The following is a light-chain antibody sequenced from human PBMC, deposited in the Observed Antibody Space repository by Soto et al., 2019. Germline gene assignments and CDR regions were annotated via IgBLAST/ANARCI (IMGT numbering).Light chain of an antibody. J-gene: IGLJ2*01. CDR1: KLGDKY. CDR2: HDT. Sequence: SSELTQPPSVPVSSGQTASIPCSGDKLGDKYACWYQQKPGQSPVLVIYHDTKRPSGIPERFSGSNSGNTATLTISGTQAMDEADYYCQAWDSSTAVFGGGTKVTVL. CDR3: QAWDSSTAV. V-gene: IGLV3-1*01.